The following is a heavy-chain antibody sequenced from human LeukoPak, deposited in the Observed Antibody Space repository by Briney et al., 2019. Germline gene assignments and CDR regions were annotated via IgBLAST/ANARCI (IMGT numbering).Heavy chain of an antibody. V-gene: IGHV4-39*01. J-gene: IGHJ5*02. CDR3: AGTSSGWYWSKSPEWWWFDP. Sequence: SETLSLTCTVSGGSISSTNYYWGWIRQPPGKGLEWIGSIYYSGSTYYNPSLKSRVTISVDTSKNQFSLKLSSVTAADTAVYYCAGTSSGWYWSKSPEWWWFDPWGQGTLVTVSS. CDR1: GGSISSTNYY. CDR2: IYYSGST. D-gene: IGHD6-19*01.